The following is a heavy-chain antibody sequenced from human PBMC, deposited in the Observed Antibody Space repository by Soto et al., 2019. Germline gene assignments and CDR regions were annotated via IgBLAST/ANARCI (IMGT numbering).Heavy chain of an antibody. CDR1: GFTFSDYY. CDR3: ARGPGLYSSSWYDH. Sequence: GESLRLSCAASGFTFSDYYMSWIRQAPGKGLEWVSYISSSGSTIYYADSVKGRFTISRDNAKNSLYLQMNSLRAEDTAVYYCARGPGLYSSSWYDHWGQGTLVTVSS. D-gene: IGHD6-13*01. V-gene: IGHV3-11*01. J-gene: IGHJ5*02. CDR2: ISSSGSTI.